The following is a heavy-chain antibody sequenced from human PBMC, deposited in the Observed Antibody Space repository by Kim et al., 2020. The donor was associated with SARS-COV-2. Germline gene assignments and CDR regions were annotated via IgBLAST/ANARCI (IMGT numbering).Heavy chain of an antibody. V-gene: IGHV3-21*01. CDR3: ARLYSSGWYPRGYFDY. D-gene: IGHD6-19*01. J-gene: IGHJ4*02. CDR1: GFTFSSYS. CDR2: ISSSSSYI. Sequence: GGSLRLSCAASGFTFSSYSMNWVRQAPGKGLEWVSSISSSSSYIYYADSVKGRFTISRDNAKNSLYLQMNSLRAEDTAVYYCARLYSSGWYPRGYFDYWGQGTLVTVSS.